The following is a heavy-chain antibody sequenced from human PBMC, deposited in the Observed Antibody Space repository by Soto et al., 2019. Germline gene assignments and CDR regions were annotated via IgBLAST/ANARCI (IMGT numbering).Heavy chain of an antibody. CDR2: IGGSGGNT. J-gene: IGHJ6*01. V-gene: IGHV3-23*01. D-gene: IGHD3-9*01. CDR3: ARVVRYFDTPYGMDV. CDR1: GFTFSSYA. Sequence: EVPLLESGEGLVQPGGSLTLSCAASGFTFSSYAMSWVRQAPGKGLEWVSGIGGSGGNTYYADSVKGRYTISRDNSKNPLFLQMNSLRAEHTAEYYCARVVRYFDTPYGMDVGWQGTTGTVSS.